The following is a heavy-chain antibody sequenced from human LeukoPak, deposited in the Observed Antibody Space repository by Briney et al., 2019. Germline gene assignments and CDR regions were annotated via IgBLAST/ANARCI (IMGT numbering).Heavy chain of an antibody. V-gene: IGHV3-48*01. CDR2: ITNSGNSK. Sequence: GGSLRLSCAASEFTFSSYSMNWVRQAPGKGLEWVSYITNSGNSKSYADSVKGRFTISRDNTKNSLYLQMNGLRAEDTAVYYCAREVVIFPDYYYYGMDVWGQGTTVTVSS. CDR3: AREVVIFPDYYYYGMDV. CDR1: EFTFSSYS. D-gene: IGHD3-9*01. J-gene: IGHJ6*02.